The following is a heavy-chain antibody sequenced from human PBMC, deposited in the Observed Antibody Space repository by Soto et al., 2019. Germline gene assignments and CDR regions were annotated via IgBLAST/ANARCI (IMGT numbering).Heavy chain of an antibody. Sequence: LGASVKVSCKASGYTFTGYYMHWVRQAPGQGLEWMGWINPNSGGTNYAQKFQSRITMTRDTSISTAYMELSRLRSDDTAVYYCARDLNALIAAAVYFDYWGQGTLVTVSS. CDR3: ARDLNALIAAAVYFDY. CDR2: INPNSGGT. V-gene: IGHV1-2*03. CDR1: GYTFTGYY. D-gene: IGHD6-13*01. J-gene: IGHJ4*02.